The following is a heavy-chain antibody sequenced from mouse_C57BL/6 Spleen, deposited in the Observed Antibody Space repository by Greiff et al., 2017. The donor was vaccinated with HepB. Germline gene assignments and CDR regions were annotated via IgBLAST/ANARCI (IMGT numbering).Heavy chain of an antibody. Sequence: EVKLVESGGDLVKPGGSLKLSCAASGFTFSSYGMSWVRQTPDKRLEWVATISSGGSYTYYPDSVKGRFTISRDNAKNTLYLQMSSLKSEDTAMYYCARPGITTVVATSYFDYWGQGTTLTVSS. CDR3: ARPGITTVVATSYFDY. V-gene: IGHV5-6*01. CDR1: GFTFSSYG. J-gene: IGHJ2*01. CDR2: ISSGGSYT. D-gene: IGHD1-1*01.